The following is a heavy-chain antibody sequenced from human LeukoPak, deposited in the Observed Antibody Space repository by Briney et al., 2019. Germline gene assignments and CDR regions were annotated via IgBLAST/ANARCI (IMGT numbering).Heavy chain of an antibody. J-gene: IGHJ4*02. V-gene: IGHV3-48*01. CDR2: ISSSSSTI. CDR3: VRDGYNWNYDY. CDR1: GFTFSSYS. D-gene: IGHD1-1*01. Sequence: PGGSLRLSCAASGFTFSSYSMNWVRQAPGKGLEWVSYISSSSSTIYYADSVKGRFSISRDKSKNTLYLQMDSLRAEDTAVYYCVRDGYNWNYDYWGQGTLVTVSS.